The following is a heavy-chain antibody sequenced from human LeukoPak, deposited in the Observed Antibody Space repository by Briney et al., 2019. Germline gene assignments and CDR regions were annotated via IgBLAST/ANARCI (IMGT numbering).Heavy chain of an antibody. CDR1: GFTFSNAW. Sequence: GGSLRLSCAASGFTFSNAWMSWVRQAPGKGLEWVANIKQDGSEKYYVDSVKGRFTISRDNAKNSLYLQMNSLRAEDTAVYYCASKGCTGGNCKHYFDYWGQGTLVTVAS. CDR2: IKQDGSEK. J-gene: IGHJ4*02. V-gene: IGHV3-7*03. CDR3: ASKGCTGGNCKHYFDY. D-gene: IGHD2-8*02.